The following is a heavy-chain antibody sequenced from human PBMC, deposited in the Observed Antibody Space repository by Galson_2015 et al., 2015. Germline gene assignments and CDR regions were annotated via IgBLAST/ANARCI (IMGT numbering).Heavy chain of an antibody. CDR2: IYPGESEI. CDR1: GYRFTTFW. D-gene: IGHD1-26*01. Sequence: QSGAEVKKPGESLTISCKSSGYRFTTFWIGWVRQMPGKGLEWMGVIYPGESEIRYSPSVQGQVTISADKSISTAYLQWTSLKASDTAIYYCATSRGVGPTAYWGQGTLVTVSS. V-gene: IGHV5-51*01. J-gene: IGHJ4*02. CDR3: ATSRGVGPTAY.